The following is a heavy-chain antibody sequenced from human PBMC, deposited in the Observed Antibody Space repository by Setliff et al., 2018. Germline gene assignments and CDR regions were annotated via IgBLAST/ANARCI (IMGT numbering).Heavy chain of an antibody. J-gene: IGHJ4*01. CDR3: ATKDYDTSGYYRPFGF. CDR2: INPSRGAT. Sequence: ASVKVSCKASGYTFTGYYMYWVRQAPGQGLEWMGRINPSRGATIYAQKFQGWVTMTRDTSISTAYMELSRLRSDDTAVYYCATKDYDTSGYYRPFGFWGQGTLVTVS. D-gene: IGHD3-22*01. V-gene: IGHV1-2*04. CDR1: GYTFTGYY.